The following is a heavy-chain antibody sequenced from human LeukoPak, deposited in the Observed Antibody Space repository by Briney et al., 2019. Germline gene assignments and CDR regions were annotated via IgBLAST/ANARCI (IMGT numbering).Heavy chain of an antibody. D-gene: IGHD2-21*01. Sequence: SETLSPTFSLSGASISSSNWWSGVRQPPGKGLEWIGEIYHSGSTNYNPSLKSRVTISVDKSKNQFSLTLSSVTTADTAVYYCARDDCYNLRRTDYSNSWGQGTLVTVSS. CDR2: IYHSGST. CDR3: ARDDCYNLRRTDYSNS. CDR1: GASISSSNW. V-gene: IGHV4-4*02. J-gene: IGHJ4*02.